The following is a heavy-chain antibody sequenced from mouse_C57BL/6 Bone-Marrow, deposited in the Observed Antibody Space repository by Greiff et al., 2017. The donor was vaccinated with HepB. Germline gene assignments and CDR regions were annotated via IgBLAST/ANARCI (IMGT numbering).Heavy chain of an antibody. J-gene: IGHJ3*01. CDR2: IYPRSGNT. D-gene: IGHD1-1*01. CDR1: GYTFTSYG. Sequence: VQLQQSGAELARPGASVKLSCKASGYTFTSYGISWVKQRTGQGLEWIGEIYPRSGNTYYNEKFKGKATLTADKSSSTAYMELRSLTSEDSAVYFCARSEDYYGRSLFAYWGQGTLVTVSA. V-gene: IGHV1-81*01. CDR3: ARSEDYYGRSLFAY.